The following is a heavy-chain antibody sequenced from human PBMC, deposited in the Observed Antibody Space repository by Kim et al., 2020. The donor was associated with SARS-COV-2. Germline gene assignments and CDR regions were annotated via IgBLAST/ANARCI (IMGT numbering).Heavy chain of an antibody. D-gene: IGHD5-18*01. V-gene: IGHV5-10-1*01. CDR1: GYSFTSYW. J-gene: IGHJ4*02. CDR2: IDPSDSYT. Sequence: GESLKISCKGSGYSFTSYWISWVRQMPGKGLEWMGRIDPSDSYTNYSPSFQGHVTISADKSISTAYLQWSSLMASDTAMYYCARHPSHYVAYSYGLDYWGQGTLVTVSS. CDR3: ARHPSHYVAYSYGLDY.